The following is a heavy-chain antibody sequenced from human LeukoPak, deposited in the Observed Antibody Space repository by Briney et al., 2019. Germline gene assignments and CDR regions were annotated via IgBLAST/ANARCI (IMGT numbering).Heavy chain of an antibody. CDR1: GGSLSGYY. V-gene: IGHV4-34*01. CDR2: INHSGST. CDR3: ARVPPYYYDSSGHFVSAFDI. D-gene: IGHD3-22*01. J-gene: IGHJ3*02. Sequence: PSETLSLTCAVYGGSLSGYYWSWIRQPPGKGLEWIGEINHSGSTNYNPSLKSRVTISVDTSKNQFSLKLSSVTAADTAVYYCARVPPYYYDSSGHFVSAFDIWGQGTMVTVSS.